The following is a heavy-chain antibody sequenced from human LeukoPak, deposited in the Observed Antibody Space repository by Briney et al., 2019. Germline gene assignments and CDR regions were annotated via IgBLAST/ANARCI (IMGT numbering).Heavy chain of an antibody. J-gene: IGHJ6*03. D-gene: IGHD6-13*01. CDR3: ARPDTAGRDSMDV. CDR2: IYPGDSDT. CDR1: GYTFNNYW. Sequence: GESLKISCETSGYTFNNYWIGWVRQMPGKGLEWMGIIYPGDSDTRYSPSFQGQVTISADKSISTAYLQWSSLKASDTAMYYCARPDTAGRDSMDVWGKGTTVTVSS. V-gene: IGHV5-51*01.